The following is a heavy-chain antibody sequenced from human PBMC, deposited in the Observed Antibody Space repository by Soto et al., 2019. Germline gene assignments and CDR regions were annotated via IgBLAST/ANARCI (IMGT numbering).Heavy chain of an antibody. D-gene: IGHD6-13*01. Sequence: PGGSLRLSCAASGFTFSNYWMSWVRQAPGKGLEWVANIRQDGSEEYCVDSVKGRFTISRDNAKNSLYLQMRSLRADDTAVYYCARYYSSSWFMCDYCGQGTLVTVYS. CDR2: IRQDGSEE. V-gene: IGHV3-7*03. CDR3: ARYYSSSWFMCDY. CDR1: GFTFSNYW. J-gene: IGHJ4*02.